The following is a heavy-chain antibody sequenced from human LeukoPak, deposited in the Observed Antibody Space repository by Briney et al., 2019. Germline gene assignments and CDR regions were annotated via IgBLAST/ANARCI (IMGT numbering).Heavy chain of an antibody. Sequence: PSETLSLTCSVSGGSISDSYWSWIRQPPGKGLEWIGYIFYSGDTNYNPSLKSRVTMSLDTSKNQFSLRLSSVTAADTAVYYCARHPFSTPFDYWGLGTLVTVFS. D-gene: IGHD2/OR15-2a*01. V-gene: IGHV4-59*08. CDR2: IFYSGDT. CDR3: ARHPFSTPFDY. J-gene: IGHJ4*02. CDR1: GGSISDSY.